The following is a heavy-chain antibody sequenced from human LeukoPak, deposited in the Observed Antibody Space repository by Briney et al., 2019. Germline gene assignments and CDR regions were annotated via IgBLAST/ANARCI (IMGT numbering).Heavy chain of an antibody. Sequence: GGSLRLSCAASGFTFSSHEMNWVRQAPGKGLEWLSYINYNGESIYYADSVKGRFTVSRDNARGSLSLQMNSLRGEDTAVYYCERRATVTYHGMDVWGQGTTVPVSS. CDR1: GFTFSSHE. J-gene: IGHJ6*02. CDR3: ERRATVTYHGMDV. V-gene: IGHV3-48*03. CDR2: INYNGESI. D-gene: IGHD4-17*01.